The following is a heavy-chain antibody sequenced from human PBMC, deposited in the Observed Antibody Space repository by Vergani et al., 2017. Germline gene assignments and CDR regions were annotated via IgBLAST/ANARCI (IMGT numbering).Heavy chain of an antibody. J-gene: IGHJ4*02. CDR1: GFTFNSYG. V-gene: IGHV3-30*02. CDR2: IRSDESRK. Sequence: QVQLVESGGGVVQPGGSLRLSCAASGFTFNSYGMHWVRQAPGKGLEWVASIRSDESRKNCAESLKDRFTISRDNSKNMLYLQMNNLRPEDTAVYYCAKAPYADYGYFQSWGQGTLVTVSS. D-gene: IGHD4-17*01. CDR3: AKAPYADYGYFQS.